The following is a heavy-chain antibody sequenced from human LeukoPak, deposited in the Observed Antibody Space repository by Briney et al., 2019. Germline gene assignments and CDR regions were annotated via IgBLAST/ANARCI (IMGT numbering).Heavy chain of an antibody. Sequence: GASVKVSCKASGYTFTSHYMHWVRQAPGQGLEWMGRINPSGGSTTYAQRFQGRVTMTRDTSTSTVYMELSSLRSEDTAVYFCARDSYYDSSGSVDYRGQGTLVTVSS. D-gene: IGHD3-22*01. V-gene: IGHV1-46*01. CDR3: ARDSYYDSSGSVDY. J-gene: IGHJ4*02. CDR1: GYTFTSHY. CDR2: INPSGGST.